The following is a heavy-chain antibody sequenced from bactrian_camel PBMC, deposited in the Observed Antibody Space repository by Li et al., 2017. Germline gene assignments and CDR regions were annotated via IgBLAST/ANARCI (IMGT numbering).Heavy chain of an antibody. CDR2: IYTGDGTA. CDR1: VYRDRSAC. D-gene: IGHD5*01. Sequence: HVQLVESGGGSVQAGGTLRLSCATSVYRDRSACMGWFRQAPGKDREGVAVIYTGDGTADYAASVKGRFTISQENAKNTLYLQMNSLKPEDTAMYYCAADCPPSGTLGYGLGKADFGYWGQGTQVTVS. V-gene: IGHV3S1*01. J-gene: IGHJ6*01. CDR3: AADCPPSGTLGYGLGKADFGY.